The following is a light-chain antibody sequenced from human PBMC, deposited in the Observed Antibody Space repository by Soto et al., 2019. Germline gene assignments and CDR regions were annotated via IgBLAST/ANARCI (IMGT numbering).Light chain of an antibody. Sequence: QSALTQPRSVSGSPGQSVTLSCTGTSSDVGGYNFVSWYQHHPGKAPKVMIYYVNKRPSGVPDRFSGSKSANTASLTISGLQAEDEADYYCQSYDSGLVGLIFGAGTKVTVL. V-gene: IGLV2-11*01. CDR1: SSDVGGYNF. CDR3: QSYDSGLVGLI. CDR2: YVN. J-gene: IGLJ2*01.